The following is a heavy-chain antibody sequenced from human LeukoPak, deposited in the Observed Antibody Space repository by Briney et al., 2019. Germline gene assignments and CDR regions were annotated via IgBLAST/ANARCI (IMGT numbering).Heavy chain of an antibody. V-gene: IGHV3-30*09. CDR1: GLVFNYYT. J-gene: IGHJ4*02. Sequence: GRSLRLSCAASGLVFNYYTMHWVRQTPNRGLEWVAVISSDGTDKHYADSVKGRFAISRDNSKNTLYLQMNSLRAEDTAVYYCARDRVAARPGVIATPFDYWGQGTLVTVSS. D-gene: IGHD6-6*01. CDR3: ARDRVAARPGVIATPFDY. CDR2: ISSDGTDK.